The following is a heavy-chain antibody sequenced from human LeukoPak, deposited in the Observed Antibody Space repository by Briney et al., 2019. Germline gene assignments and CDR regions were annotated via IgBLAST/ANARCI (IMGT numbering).Heavy chain of an antibody. V-gene: IGHV3-74*01. CDR1: GFTFSSYW. D-gene: IGHD6-13*01. CDR2: INSDGSST. Sequence: GGSLRLSCAASGFTFSSYWIHWVRQAPGKGLVWVSRINSDGSSTTYADSVKGRFTISRDNARNTLYLQMNSLRAEDTAVYYCARSAAAGFSYYSYYLDVWGKGTTVTIFS. CDR3: ARSAAAGFSYYSYYLDV. J-gene: IGHJ6*03.